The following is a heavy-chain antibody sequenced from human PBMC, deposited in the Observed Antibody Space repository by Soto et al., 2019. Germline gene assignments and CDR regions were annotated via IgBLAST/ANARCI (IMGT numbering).Heavy chain of an antibody. CDR2: IGTTGDP. CDR3: GRGSSGWSSEVDF. V-gene: IGHV3-13*05. CDR1: GFTFSNYD. J-gene: IGHJ4*02. Sequence: EVQLVESGGGSVQPGGSLRLSCAASGFTFSNYDMHWVRQPTGKGLEWVSAIGTTGDPYYQGSVKGRFTISRDNAKHSVYLQMNSLTGEDTGLYFCGRGSSGWSSEVDFWSEGTLGTVSS. D-gene: IGHD6-19*01.